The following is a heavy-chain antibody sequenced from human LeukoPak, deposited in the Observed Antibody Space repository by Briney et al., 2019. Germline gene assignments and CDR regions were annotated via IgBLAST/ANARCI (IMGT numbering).Heavy chain of an antibody. CDR2: ISGSGVYT. CDR1: GFIFSNYA. V-gene: IGHV3-23*01. CDR3: ASFYHYGMDV. J-gene: IGHJ6*02. Sequence: GGSLRLSCGASGFIFSNYAMSWVRQAPGKGLEWVSAISGSGVYTYYADSVKGRFTISRDNSKNMIYLQMNSLRVEDTAVYYCASFYHYGMDVWGQGTTVTVSS. D-gene: IGHD3-16*02.